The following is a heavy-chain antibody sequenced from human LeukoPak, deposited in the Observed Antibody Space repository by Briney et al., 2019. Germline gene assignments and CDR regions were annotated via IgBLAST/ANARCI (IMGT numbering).Heavy chain of an antibody. J-gene: IGHJ5*02. CDR1: GYTFTSYG. CDR3: AREGGQWLVRGLNWFDP. V-gene: IGHV1-18*01. Sequence: ASVKVSCKASGYTFTSYGISWVRQAPGQGLEWMGWISAYNGNTNYAQKFQGRVTITTDESTSTAYMELSSLRSEDTAVYYCAREGGQWLVRGLNWFDPWGQGTLVTVSS. D-gene: IGHD6-19*01. CDR2: ISAYNGNT.